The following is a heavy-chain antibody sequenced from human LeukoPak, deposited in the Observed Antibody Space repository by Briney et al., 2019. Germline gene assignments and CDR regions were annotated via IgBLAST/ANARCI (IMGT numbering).Heavy chain of an antibody. CDR2: IDWDDDK. CDR1: GFSLSTSGMR. J-gene: IGHJ4*02. D-gene: IGHD2-21*02. Sequence: SGPALVKPTQTLTLTCTFSGFSLSTSGMRVSWIRQPPGKALEWLARIDWDDDKFYSTSLKTRLTISKDTSKNQVVLTMTNVDPVDTATYYWARTPYCGGDCYVDYWGQGTLVTVSS. V-gene: IGHV2-70*04. CDR3: ARTPYCGGDCYVDY.